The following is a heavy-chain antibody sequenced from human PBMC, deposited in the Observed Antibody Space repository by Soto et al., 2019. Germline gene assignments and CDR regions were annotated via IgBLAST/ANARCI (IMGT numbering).Heavy chain of an antibody. V-gene: IGHV3-21*01. D-gene: IGHD1-26*01. J-gene: IGHJ5*02. CDR2: ISSSSSYI. CDR3: ARDLSGSYFRWFDP. Sequence: EVQLVESGGGLVKPGGSLRLSCAASGFTFSSYSMNWVRQAPGKGLEWVSSISSSSSYIYYADSVKGRFTISRDNAKNSLYLQMNSLRAEDTAVYYCARDLSGSYFRWFDPWGQGTLVTVSS. CDR1: GFTFSSYS.